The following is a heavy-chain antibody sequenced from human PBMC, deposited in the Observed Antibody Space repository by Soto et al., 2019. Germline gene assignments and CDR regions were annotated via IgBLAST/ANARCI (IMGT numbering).Heavy chain of an antibody. CDR2: IHPSGST. CDR1: GGSITSYY. CDR3: AREGSSWSYFDF. J-gene: IGHJ4*02. D-gene: IGHD6-13*01. V-gene: IGHV4-4*07. Sequence: PSETLSLTCTVSGGSITSYYWSWIRQPAGKGLEWIGRIHPSGSTNYNPSLKSRVTMSVDTSKNQFSLKVNSVTAADTAVYYCAREGSSWSYFDFWGQGTLVTVSS.